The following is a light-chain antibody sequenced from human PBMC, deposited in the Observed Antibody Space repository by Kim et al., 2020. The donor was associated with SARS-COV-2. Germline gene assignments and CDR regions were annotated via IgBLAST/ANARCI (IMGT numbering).Light chain of an antibody. CDR1: QGVSRY. J-gene: IGKJ5*01. V-gene: IGKV1-9*01. CDR3: HQLKSYPIT. CDR2: GTS. Sequence: DIQLTQSPSFLSASVGDRVTITCRASQGPASQGVSRYLAWFQQKLGKAPNLLIYGTSTLHSGVPSRFSGSGSGTEFTLTISNLQPEDFATYYWHQLKSYPITFGQGTRLEIK.